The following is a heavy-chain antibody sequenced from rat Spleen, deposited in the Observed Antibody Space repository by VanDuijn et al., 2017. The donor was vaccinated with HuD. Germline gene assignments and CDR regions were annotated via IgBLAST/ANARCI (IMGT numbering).Heavy chain of an antibody. J-gene: IGHJ2*01. V-gene: IGHV5-7*01. D-gene: IGHD1-1*01. CDR1: GFTFSDYN. CDR3: ASPVVTDY. Sequence: EVQLVESGGGLVQPGRSLKLSCAASGFTFSDYNMAWVRQAPKKGLEWVATISYDGSSTYYRDSVKGRFTISRDNAKSTLYLQMDSLRSEDTATYYCASPVVTDYWGQGVMVTVSS. CDR2: ISYDGSST.